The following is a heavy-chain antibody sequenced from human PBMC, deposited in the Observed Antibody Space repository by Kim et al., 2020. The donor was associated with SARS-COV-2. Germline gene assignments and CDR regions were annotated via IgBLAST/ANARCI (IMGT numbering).Heavy chain of an antibody. D-gene: IGHD4-17*01. Sequence: ASVKVSCKASGYTFTSYGLNWVRQAPGQGLEWMGWIGPYNGNTKYAEKFQGRGTMTTDSSTGTVYIDLRSLRSDDTAVYYCARTTVSLRDYYYMDVWGKGTTVTVSS. V-gene: IGHV1-18*01. CDR2: IGPYNGNT. CDR1: GYTFTSYG. CDR3: ARTTVSLRDYYYMDV. J-gene: IGHJ6*03.